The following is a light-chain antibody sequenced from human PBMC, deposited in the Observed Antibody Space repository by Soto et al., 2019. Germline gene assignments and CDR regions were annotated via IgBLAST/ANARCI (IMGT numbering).Light chain of an antibody. CDR3: VQYHSYPPT. Sequence: IQMTQSPTSLSASVGDRVTITCRASQGISNFLGWIQQKPGKAPKSLLFGASSLQSGVPSKFSGSVSDIDFTLTITSLQPEDVATYDCVQYHSYPPTFGQGTKVEIK. CDR2: GAS. J-gene: IGKJ1*01. CDR1: QGISNF. V-gene: IGKV1-16*02.